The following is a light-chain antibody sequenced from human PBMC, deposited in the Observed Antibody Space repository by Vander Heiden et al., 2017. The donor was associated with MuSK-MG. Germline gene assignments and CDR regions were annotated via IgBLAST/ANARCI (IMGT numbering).Light chain of an antibody. CDR3: QQYGSSRFT. V-gene: IGKV3-20*01. Sequence: EIVLTQSPGTLSLSPGERATLSCRASQSVSSSYLAWYQQKPGQAPRLLIYGASSRATGIPVRFSGSGSGTDFTLTISRLEPEDFAVYYCQQYGSSRFTFGPGTKVDIK. CDR1: QSVSSSY. J-gene: IGKJ3*01. CDR2: GAS.